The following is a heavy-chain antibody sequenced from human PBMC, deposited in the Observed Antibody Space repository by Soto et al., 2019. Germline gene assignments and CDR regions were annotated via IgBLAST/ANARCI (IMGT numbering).Heavy chain of an antibody. CDR1: GGSISSYY. D-gene: IGHD4-17*01. CDR3: ARDVLGDLDY. Sequence: PSETLSLACTVSGGSISSYYWSLIRQPPGKGLEWIGYIYYSGSTNYNPSLKSRVTISVDTSKNQFSLKLSSVTAADTAVYYCARDVLGDLDYWGQGTLVTVSS. J-gene: IGHJ4*02. V-gene: IGHV4-59*01. CDR2: IYYSGST.